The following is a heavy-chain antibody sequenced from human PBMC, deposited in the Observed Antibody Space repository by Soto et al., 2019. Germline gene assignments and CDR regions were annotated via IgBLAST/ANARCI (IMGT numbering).Heavy chain of an antibody. CDR3: VRVPRIVVATDYYYGLYG. CDR2: LYSGGTT. Sequence: GGSLRLSCAASGFTFSSYALTWVRQAPGKGLEWVSVLYSGGTTYYADSVKGRFTISRDNSKNTLYLQMNSLRAEDTAVYYCVRVPRIVVATDYYYGLYGWGQETTMTVSS. CDR1: GFTFSSYA. D-gene: IGHD1-26*01. J-gene: IGHJ6*02. V-gene: IGHV3-53*01.